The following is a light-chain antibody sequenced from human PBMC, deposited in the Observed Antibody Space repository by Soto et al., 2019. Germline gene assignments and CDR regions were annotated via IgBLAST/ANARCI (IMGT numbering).Light chain of an antibody. J-gene: IGKJ1*01. Sequence: ETVMTQSPATLSVSPGERATLSCRASQSVFSNLAWYQQKPGQAPRLLIYGASTRATGIPARFSGSGSGTEFTLTITSLQSEDFAVYYCQQYNNWPPWTFGQGTKVDIK. CDR3: QQYNNWPPWT. CDR1: QSVFSN. V-gene: IGKV3-15*01. CDR2: GAS.